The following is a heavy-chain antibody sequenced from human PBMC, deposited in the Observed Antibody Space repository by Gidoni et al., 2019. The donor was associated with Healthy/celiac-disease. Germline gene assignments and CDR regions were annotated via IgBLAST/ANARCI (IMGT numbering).Heavy chain of an antibody. CDR2: IWYDGSNK. Sequence: QVQLVESGGGVVQPGRSLRLSCAASGFTFSSYGMHWVRQAPGKGLEWVAVIWYDGSNKYYADSVKGRFTISRDNSKNTLYLQMNSLRAEDTAVYYCARGGRIVGATPDYWGQGTLVTVSS. CDR3: ARGGRIVGATPDY. CDR1: GFTFSSYG. D-gene: IGHD1-26*01. J-gene: IGHJ4*02. V-gene: IGHV3-33*01.